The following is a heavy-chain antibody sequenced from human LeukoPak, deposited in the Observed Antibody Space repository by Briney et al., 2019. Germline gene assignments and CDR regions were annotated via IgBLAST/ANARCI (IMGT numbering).Heavy chain of an antibody. Sequence: ASVKVSCKASGYTFTSHGISWVRQAPGQGLEWMGWINTDTGNPTYAQGFTGRFVFSLDTSVSTAYLQISSLKAEDTAVYYCARAERWLQKDYWGQGTLVTVPS. CDR1: GYTFTSHG. D-gene: IGHD5-24*01. CDR2: INTDTGNP. J-gene: IGHJ4*02. CDR3: ARAERWLQKDY. V-gene: IGHV7-4-1*02.